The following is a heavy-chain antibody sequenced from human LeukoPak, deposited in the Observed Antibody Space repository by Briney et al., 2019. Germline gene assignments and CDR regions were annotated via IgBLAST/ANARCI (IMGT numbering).Heavy chain of an antibody. D-gene: IGHD3-22*01. CDR1: GFTFDDYA. CDR2: ISWNSGSI. Sequence: GRSLRLSCAASGFTFDDYAMHWVRQAPGKGLEWVSGISWNSGSIGYADSVKGRFTISRDNAKNSLYLQMNSLRAEDTALYYCAKDNDSSGYDYWGQGTLVTVSS. J-gene: IGHJ4*02. CDR3: AKDNDSSGYDY. V-gene: IGHV3-9*01.